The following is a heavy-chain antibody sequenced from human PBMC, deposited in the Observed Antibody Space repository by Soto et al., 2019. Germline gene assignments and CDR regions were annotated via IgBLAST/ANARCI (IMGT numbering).Heavy chain of an antibody. Sequence: QVQLVESGGGVVQPGRSLRLTCAASGFTFSSNGMHWVRQAPGKGLEWVALVAYDGSKTYYGDSVRGRFTISRDNSENTLYLQKHNLRAEDTAVYYCARWVGGSMYDNSGKYDSWGQGTLVTVSS. CDR2: VAYDGSKT. J-gene: IGHJ5*01. D-gene: IGHD3-22*01. CDR3: ARWVGGSMYDNSGKYDS. V-gene: IGHV3-30*03. CDR1: GFTFSSNG.